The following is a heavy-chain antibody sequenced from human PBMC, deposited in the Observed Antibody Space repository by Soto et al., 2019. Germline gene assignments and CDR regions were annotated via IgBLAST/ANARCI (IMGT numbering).Heavy chain of an antibody. CDR2: INPNSGGT. Sequence: ASVKVSCKASGYTFTGYYMHWVRQAPGQGLEWMGWINPNSGGTNYAQKFQGRVTMTRDTSISTAYMELSRLRSDDTAVYYCARLRFLESQNYYYGTHVWGQGTTVTVSS. J-gene: IGHJ6*02. CDR3: ARLRFLESQNYYYGTHV. V-gene: IGHV1-2*02. CDR1: GYTFTGYY. D-gene: IGHD3-3*01.